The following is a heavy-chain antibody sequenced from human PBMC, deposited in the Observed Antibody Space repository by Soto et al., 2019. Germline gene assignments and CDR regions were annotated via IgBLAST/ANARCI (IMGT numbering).Heavy chain of an antibody. D-gene: IGHD6-6*01. CDR2: IFHTGRT. V-gene: IGHV4-38-2*02. Sequence: SENLYLTCTVSPYSISDCYFWGWIRQPPGKGLEWVGNIFHTGRTFYNPSLKSRISVSLEASKNRFSLTLTSVTAADTAVYFCARVGRMYGSSYFDSRGQGTLVTVSS. J-gene: IGHJ4*02. CDR3: ARVGRMYGSSYFDS. CDR1: PYSISDCYF.